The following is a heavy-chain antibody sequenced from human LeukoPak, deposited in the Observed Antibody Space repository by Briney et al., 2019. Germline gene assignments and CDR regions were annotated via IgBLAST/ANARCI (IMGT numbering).Heavy chain of an antibody. CDR2: ISAYNGIT. Sequence: GASVKVSCKASGYTFTNYGISWVRQAPGQGLEWMGWISAYNGITNYAQKLQVRISMTTDTSTSTAYMELRSLRSDDTAVYYCARGCSGGRCYSVDAFDIWGQGTVVTVSS. CDR3: ARGCSGGRCYSVDAFDI. CDR1: GYTFTNYG. D-gene: IGHD2-15*01. V-gene: IGHV1-18*01. J-gene: IGHJ3*02.